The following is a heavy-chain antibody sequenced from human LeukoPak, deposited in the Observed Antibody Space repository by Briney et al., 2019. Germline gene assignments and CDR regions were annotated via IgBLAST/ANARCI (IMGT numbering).Heavy chain of an antibody. V-gene: IGHV3-30-3*01. CDR2: ISYDGSNK. CDR1: GFTFSSYA. D-gene: IGHD1-26*01. J-gene: IGHJ4*02. CDR3: AKDPWELLYYFDY. Sequence: GRSLRLSCAASGFTFSSYAMHWVRQAPGKGLEWVAVISYDGSNKYYADSVKGRFTISRDNSKNTLYLQMNSLRAEDTAVYYCAKDPWELLYYFDYWGQGTLVTVSS.